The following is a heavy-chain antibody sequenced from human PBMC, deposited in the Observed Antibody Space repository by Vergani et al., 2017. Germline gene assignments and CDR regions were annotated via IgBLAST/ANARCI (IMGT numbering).Heavy chain of an antibody. D-gene: IGHD1-14*01. Sequence: QVHLVQSGAEVKKPGASVKVSCKAFGYSFTAYYIHWVRQAPGQGLEWMGWVNPITGDTNYAQKFQGRVTLTREPSVNTAYMELSSLTSDDTSVYYCAIPDPPTTSLSPGGQGTLVTVSS. CDR1: GYSFTAYY. V-gene: IGHV1-2*02. CDR3: AIPDPPTTSLSP. CDR2: VNPITGDT. J-gene: IGHJ5*02.